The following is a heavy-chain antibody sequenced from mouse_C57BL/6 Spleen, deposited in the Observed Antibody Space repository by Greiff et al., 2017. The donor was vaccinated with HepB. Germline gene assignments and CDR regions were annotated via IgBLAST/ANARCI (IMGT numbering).Heavy chain of an antibody. J-gene: IGHJ3*01. V-gene: IGHV5-16*01. Sequence: EVKLLESEGGLVKPGSSMKLSCTASGFTFSDYYMAWVRQIPEQGLEWVANINYDGSSTYYMDSLKSRFIISRDNAKNILYVQMSSLKSEDAATYYCARATTVEYFAYWGQGTLVTVSA. CDR3: ARATTVEYFAY. CDR2: INYDGSST. D-gene: IGHD1-1*01. CDR1: GFTFSDYY.